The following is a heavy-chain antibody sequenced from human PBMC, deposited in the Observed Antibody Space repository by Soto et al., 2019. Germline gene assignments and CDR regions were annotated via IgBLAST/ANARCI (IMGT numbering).Heavy chain of an antibody. CDR1: GGSIRSGDYY. CDR2: VHYSGNT. V-gene: IGHV4-30-4*01. Sequence: PSGTLSLTCTVSGGSIRSGDYYWSWIRQTPERGLEWCGYVHYSGNTFYNPSLKSRATISLDTSRNQFSLNLSSVTAADSAVYYCAREIMAADHFDYWGQGALVTVSS. J-gene: IGHJ4*02. CDR3: AREIMAADHFDY. D-gene: IGHD6-13*01.